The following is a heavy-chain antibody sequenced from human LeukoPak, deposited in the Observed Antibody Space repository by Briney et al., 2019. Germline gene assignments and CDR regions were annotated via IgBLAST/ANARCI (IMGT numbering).Heavy chain of an antibody. Sequence: SETLSLTCTVSGGSISSYYWSWIRQPPGKGLEWIGYIYYSGSTNYNPSLKSRVTISVDTSKNQFSLKLSSVTAADTAVYYCARAEYDQHHFDYWGQGTLVTVSS. V-gene: IGHV4-59*12. D-gene: IGHD3-16*01. CDR2: IYYSGST. CDR3: ARAEYDQHHFDY. J-gene: IGHJ4*02. CDR1: GGSISSYY.